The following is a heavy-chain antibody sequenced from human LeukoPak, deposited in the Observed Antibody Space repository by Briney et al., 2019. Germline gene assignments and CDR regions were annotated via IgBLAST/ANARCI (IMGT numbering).Heavy chain of an antibody. CDR2: TRSKANSYVP. J-gene: IGHJ6*02. D-gene: IGHD2-2*01. CDR3: TRHSDTYCSRANCYVDNFYGLDV. CDR1: GFTFSGFA. V-gene: IGHV3-73*01. Sequence: GGPLGPSCEAFGFTFSGFAMPWVRRASGKGLEWVGRTRSKANSYVPAYAASVTGRFIISRDDSRNTAYLQMNSLKTEDTAVYYCTRHSDTYCSRANCYVDNFYGLDVWGQGTRVTVSS.